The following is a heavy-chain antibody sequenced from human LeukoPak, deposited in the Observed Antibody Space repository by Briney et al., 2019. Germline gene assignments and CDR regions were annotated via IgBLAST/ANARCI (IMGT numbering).Heavy chain of an antibody. D-gene: IGHD1-1*01. J-gene: IGHJ4*02. CDR3: ARDSNWNDSPMIDY. CDR2: ISAYSGNT. V-gene: IGHV1-18*01. Sequence: ASVKVSCKASGYTFTSYGISWVRQAPGQGLEWMGWISAYSGNTNYAQKLQGRVTMTTDTSTSTAYMELRSLRSDDTAVYYCARDSNWNDSPMIDYWGQGTLVTVSS. CDR1: GYTFTSYG.